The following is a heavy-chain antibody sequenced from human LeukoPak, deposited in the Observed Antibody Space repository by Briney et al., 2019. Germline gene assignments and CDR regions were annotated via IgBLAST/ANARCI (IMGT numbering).Heavy chain of an antibody. Sequence: PSETLSLTCTVSGGSISSYYWSWIRQPPGKGLEWIGYIYYSGSTNYNPSLKSRVTISVDTSKNQFSLKLSSVTAADTAVYYCARTHNYYYYGMNVWGQGTTVTVSS. CDR1: GGSISSYY. CDR2: IYYSGST. V-gene: IGHV4-59*01. J-gene: IGHJ6*02. CDR3: ARTHNYYYYGMNV.